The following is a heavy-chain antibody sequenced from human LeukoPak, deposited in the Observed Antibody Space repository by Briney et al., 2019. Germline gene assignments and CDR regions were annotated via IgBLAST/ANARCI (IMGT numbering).Heavy chain of an antibody. Sequence: TGGSLRLSCAASGFTFSSCGMHWVRQAPGKGLEWVAVIWYDGSNKYYADSVKGRFTISRDNSKNTLYLQMNSLRAEDTAVYYCARDGSERGFDYWGQGTLVTVSS. CDR3: ARDGSERGFDY. CDR1: GFTFSSCG. J-gene: IGHJ4*02. CDR2: IWYDGSNK. V-gene: IGHV3-33*01. D-gene: IGHD3-10*01.